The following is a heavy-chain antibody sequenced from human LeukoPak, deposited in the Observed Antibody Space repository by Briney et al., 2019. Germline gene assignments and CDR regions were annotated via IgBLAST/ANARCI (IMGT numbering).Heavy chain of an antibody. CDR3: ARRGSGWEVYYFDY. D-gene: IGHD6-19*01. Sequence: SETLSLTCAVSGYSISSGYYWGWIRQPPGKGLEWIGSIYHSGSTYYNPSLKSRVTISVDTSKNQFSLELSSVTAADTAVYYCARRGSGWEVYYFDYWGQGTLVTVSS. V-gene: IGHV4-38-2*01. J-gene: IGHJ4*02. CDR2: IYHSGST. CDR1: GYSISSGYY.